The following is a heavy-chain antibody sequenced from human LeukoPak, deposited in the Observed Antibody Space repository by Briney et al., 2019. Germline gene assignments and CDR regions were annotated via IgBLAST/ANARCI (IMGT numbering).Heavy chain of an antibody. Sequence: GASVKVSCKSSGYTFTNYAVSWLRQAPGQGLEWMGWISAYNYNTNYAQKFQGRLTMTTDPSTNTGYTELRSLRSDDTAVYYCARDDGLGYCSSMTCYVFDYWGQGTLVTVSS. V-gene: IGHV1-18*01. CDR1: GYTFTNYA. D-gene: IGHD2-2*01. CDR2: ISAYNYNT. CDR3: ARDDGLGYCSSMTCYVFDY. J-gene: IGHJ4*02.